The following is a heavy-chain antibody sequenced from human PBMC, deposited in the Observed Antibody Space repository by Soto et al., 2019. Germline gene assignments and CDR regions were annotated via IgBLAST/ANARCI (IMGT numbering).Heavy chain of an antibody. CDR1: GGSISSYY. Sequence: SETLSLTCTVSGGSISSYYWSWIRQPPGKGLEWIGYIYYSGSTNYNPSLKSRVTISVDTSKNQFSLKLSSVTAADTAVYYCARGMDFWSGYYPGNYYYYYYMDVWGKGTTVTVSS. D-gene: IGHD3-3*01. CDR3: ARGMDFWSGYYPGNYYYYYYMDV. V-gene: IGHV4-59*01. CDR2: IYYSGST. J-gene: IGHJ6*03.